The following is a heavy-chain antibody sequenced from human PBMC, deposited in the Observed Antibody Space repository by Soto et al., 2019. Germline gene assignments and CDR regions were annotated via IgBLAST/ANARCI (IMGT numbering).Heavy chain of an antibody. CDR1: GFTFSSYG. CDR2: ISYDGSNK. D-gene: IGHD3-3*01. Sequence: PGGSLRLSCAASGFTFSSYGMHWVRQAPGKGLEWVAVISYDGSNKYYADSVKGRFTISRDNSKNTLYLQMNSLRAEYTAVYYCAKGGQYYDFWSGSYGMDVWGQGTTVTVSS. CDR3: AKGGQYYDFWSGSYGMDV. J-gene: IGHJ6*02. V-gene: IGHV3-30*18.